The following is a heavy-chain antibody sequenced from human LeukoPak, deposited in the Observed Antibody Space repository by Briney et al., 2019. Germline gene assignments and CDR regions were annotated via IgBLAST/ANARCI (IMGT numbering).Heavy chain of an antibody. CDR1: GGSISSYY. V-gene: IGHV4-4*07. J-gene: IGHJ3*02. Sequence: SETLSLTCSVSGGSISSYYWSWLRQPAGKGLEWIGRIYTSGSTNYNPSRKSRVTMSVDTSKNQFSLKLSSVTAADTAVYYCARAAIMQKDAFDIWGQGTMVTVSS. D-gene: IGHD2-21*02. CDR2: IYTSGST. CDR3: ARAAIMQKDAFDI.